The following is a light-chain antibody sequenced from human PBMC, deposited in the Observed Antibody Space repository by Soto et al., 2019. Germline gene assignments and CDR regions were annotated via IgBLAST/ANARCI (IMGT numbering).Light chain of an antibody. Sequence: DIQMTQSPSSVSASVGDRVTITCRASQGISNWLAWYQQQPGKAPKLLIYGASSLQSGVPSRFSGGGSATHFTLIISSLQPEDFATYYCQQTNTFLPLTFGGGTKVEI. J-gene: IGKJ4*01. CDR2: GAS. CDR3: QQTNTFLPLT. V-gene: IGKV1-12*01. CDR1: QGISNW.